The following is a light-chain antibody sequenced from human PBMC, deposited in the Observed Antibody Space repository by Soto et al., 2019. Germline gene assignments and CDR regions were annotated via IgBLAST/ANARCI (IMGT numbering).Light chain of an antibody. CDR2: KAS. V-gene: IGKV1-5*03. CDR3: QQYNSYPYT. Sequence: DIHMTQSPSTLSASVGDRVTITGRASQSISSWLAWYQQKPGKAPKLLIYKASSLESGVPSRFSGSGSGTEFTLTISSLQPDDFATYYCQQYNSYPYTFGQGTKLEI. CDR1: QSISSW. J-gene: IGKJ2*01.